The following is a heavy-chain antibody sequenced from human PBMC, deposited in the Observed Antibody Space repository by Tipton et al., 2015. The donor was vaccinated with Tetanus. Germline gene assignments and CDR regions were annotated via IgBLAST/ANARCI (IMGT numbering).Heavy chain of an antibody. D-gene: IGHD6-13*01. J-gene: IGHJ4*02. V-gene: IGHV3-33*08. Sequence: SLRLSCAASGLPFSNAWMTWVRQAPGKGLEWVAVISFDGRNQYYADSVKGRCTVSRDNSKNTLSLQVDSLRAEDTAVYYCARDGPNAGSWPYFDYWGQGALVTVSS. CDR2: ISFDGRNQ. CDR3: ARDGPNAGSWPYFDY. CDR1: GLPFSNAW.